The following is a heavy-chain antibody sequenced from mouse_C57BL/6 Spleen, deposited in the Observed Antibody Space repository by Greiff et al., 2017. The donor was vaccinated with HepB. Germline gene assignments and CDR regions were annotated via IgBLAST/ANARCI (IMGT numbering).Heavy chain of an antibody. D-gene: IGHD2-1*01. CDR1: GFTFSDYY. Sequence: EVKLEESEGGLVQPGSSMKLSCTASGFTFSDYYMAWVRQVPEKGLEWVANINYDGSSTYYLDSLKSRFIISRDNAKNILYLQMSSLKSEDTATYYCARDHFYYGNYGGYFDVWGTGTTVTVSS. V-gene: IGHV5-16*01. CDR3: ARDHFYYGNYGGYFDV. J-gene: IGHJ1*03. CDR2: INYDGSST.